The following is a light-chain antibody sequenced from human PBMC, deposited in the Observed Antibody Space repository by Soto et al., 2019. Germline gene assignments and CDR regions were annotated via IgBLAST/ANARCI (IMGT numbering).Light chain of an antibody. J-gene: IGKJ2*01. CDR2: AAS. V-gene: IGKV1-39*01. CDR3: QQSYSTPPGA. Sequence: DIQMTQSPSSLSASVRDRVTITCRASQNIGVYLNWYQKKPGKAPKLLIHAASSLHSGVPSTFSGSGSGTDFALTISSLQSEDFATYYSQQSYSTPPGAFGQGTKVDIK. CDR1: QNIGVY.